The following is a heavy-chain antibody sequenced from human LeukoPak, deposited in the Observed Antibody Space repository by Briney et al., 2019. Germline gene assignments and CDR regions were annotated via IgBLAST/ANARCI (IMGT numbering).Heavy chain of an antibody. CDR2: IKQDGSEK. CDR3: ARDYYYDCSSIACAGAYDI. Sequence: PGGSLRLSCEASGFTFGDYYMKWVRQPPGRGLEWVAYIKQDGSEKYYVDSVKGRFTISRDNARNSLYLQMNSLRVEDTAIYYCARDYYYDCSSIACAGAYDIWGQGTMVTVSS. V-gene: IGHV3-7*01. CDR1: GFTFGDYY. D-gene: IGHD3-22*01. J-gene: IGHJ3*02.